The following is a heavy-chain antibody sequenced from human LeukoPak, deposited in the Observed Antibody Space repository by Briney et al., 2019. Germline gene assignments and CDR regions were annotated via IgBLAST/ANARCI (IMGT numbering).Heavy chain of an antibody. CDR3: AGARNYPYYYDSSGSPDAFGI. D-gene: IGHD3-22*01. CDR1: GFTFSDYY. V-gene: IGHV3-11*01. Sequence: GGSLRLSCAASGFTFSDYYMSWIRQAPGKGLEWVSYISSGGTTIYYADSVKGRFTISRDNAKNSLYLQMNSLRAEDTAVYYCAGARNYPYYYDSSGSPDAFGIWGQGTMVTVSS. CDR2: ISSGGTTI. J-gene: IGHJ3*02.